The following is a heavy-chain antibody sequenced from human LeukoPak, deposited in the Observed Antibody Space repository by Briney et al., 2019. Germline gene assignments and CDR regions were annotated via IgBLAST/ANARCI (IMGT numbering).Heavy chain of an antibody. Sequence: SVKVSCKASGGTFSSYAISWVRQAPGQGLERMGGIIPIFGTANYAQKFQGRVTITADESTSTAYMELSSLRSEDTAVYYCARALAIPDAFDIWGQGTMVTVSS. CDR1: GGTFSSYA. D-gene: IGHD5-12*01. CDR3: ARALAIPDAFDI. V-gene: IGHV1-69*01. CDR2: IIPIFGTA. J-gene: IGHJ3*02.